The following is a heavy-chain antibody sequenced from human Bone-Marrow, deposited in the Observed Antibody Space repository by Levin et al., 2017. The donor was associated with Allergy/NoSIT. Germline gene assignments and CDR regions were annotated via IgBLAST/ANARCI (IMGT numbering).Heavy chain of an antibody. CDR3: AKTDITGTTRYGMDV. V-gene: IGHV3-23*01. Sequence: PGGSLSLSCAASGFSFSNYAMSWVRQAPGKGLEWVSSISGTSGSTYYADSVKGRFTISRDNSKNTLYLQMNSLRVEDTAVYYCAKTDITGTTRYGMDVWGQGTTVTVSS. J-gene: IGHJ6*02. CDR1: GFSFSNYA. D-gene: IGHD1-20*01. CDR2: ISGTSGST.